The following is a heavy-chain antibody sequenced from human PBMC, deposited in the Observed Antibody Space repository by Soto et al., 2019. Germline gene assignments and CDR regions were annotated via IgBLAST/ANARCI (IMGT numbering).Heavy chain of an antibody. CDR2: IYYSGST. Sequence: QLQLQESGPGLVKPSETLSLTCTVSGGSISSSSYYWGWIRQPPGKGLEWIGSIYYSGSTYYNPSLKSRVTISVDTSKNQFSLKLSSVTAADTAVYYCARHWSILEGVVINNWFDPWGQGTLVTVSS. V-gene: IGHV4-39*01. J-gene: IGHJ5*02. CDR3: ARHWSILEGVVINNWFDP. D-gene: IGHD3-3*01. CDR1: GGSISSSSYY.